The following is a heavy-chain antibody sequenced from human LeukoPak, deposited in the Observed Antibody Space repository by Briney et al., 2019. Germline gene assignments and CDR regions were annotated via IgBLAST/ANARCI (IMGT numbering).Heavy chain of an antibody. J-gene: IGHJ4*02. CDR1: GGSISSGGYS. Sequence: SETLSLTCAVSGGSISSGGYSWSWIRQPPGKGLEWIGEINHSGSTNYNPSLKSRVTISVDTSKNQFSLKLSSVTAADTAVYYCARDPVGDYYDYWGQGTLVTVSS. D-gene: IGHD1-26*01. CDR3: ARDPVGDYYDY. CDR2: INHSGST. V-gene: IGHV4-30-2*01.